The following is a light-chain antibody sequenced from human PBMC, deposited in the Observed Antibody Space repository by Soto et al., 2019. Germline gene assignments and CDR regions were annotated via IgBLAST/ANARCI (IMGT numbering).Light chain of an antibody. V-gene: IGKV3-20*01. CDR1: QSVSSSY. J-gene: IGKJ1*01. Sequence: IVLTQSPGTLSLSPGERATLSCRASQSVSSSYLAWYQQKPGQAPRLLIYGASSRATGIPARFSGSGSGTDFTLTISRLEPEDFAVYYCQQYGSSPPETFGQGTKVEIK. CDR3: QQYGSSPPET. CDR2: GAS.